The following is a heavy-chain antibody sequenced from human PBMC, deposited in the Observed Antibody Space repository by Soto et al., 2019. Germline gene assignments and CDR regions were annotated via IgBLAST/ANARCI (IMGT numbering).Heavy chain of an antibody. V-gene: IGHV4-34*01. CDR3: ARHGGYYFDY. Sequence: PSETLSLTCAVYSGSFSGYYWSWIRQPPGKGLEWIGEIYHGLSIVYNPSLKSRVTISGDSSKSQFSLKLSSVTAADTAVYYCARHGGYYFDYWGQGTLVTVSS. D-gene: IGHD3-16*01. J-gene: IGHJ4*02. CDR2: IYHGLSI. CDR1: SGSFSGYY.